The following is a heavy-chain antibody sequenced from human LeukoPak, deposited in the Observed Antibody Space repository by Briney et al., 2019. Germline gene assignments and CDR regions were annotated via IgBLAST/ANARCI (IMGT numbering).Heavy chain of an antibody. D-gene: IGHD6-13*01. J-gene: IGHJ4*02. CDR1: GFTFSSYV. CDR3: ARRGAAGTYYFDY. V-gene: IGHV3-23*01. Sequence: PGGSLRLSCAASGFTFSSYVMSWVRQVPGKGLEWVSAISGSGGGTHYADSVKGRFTISRDNSKNTLYLQTTSLRAEDTALYYCARRGAAGTYYFDYWGQGTLVTVSS. CDR2: ISGSGGGT.